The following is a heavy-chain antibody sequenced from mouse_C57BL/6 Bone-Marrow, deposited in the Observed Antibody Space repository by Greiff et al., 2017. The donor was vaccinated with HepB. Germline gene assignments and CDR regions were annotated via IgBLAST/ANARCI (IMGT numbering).Heavy chain of an antibody. J-gene: IGHJ4*01. D-gene: IGHD1-2*01. CDR3: ARGYYGLYAMDY. CDR2: IYPRSGNT. Sequence: VKLQESGAELARPGASVKLSCKASGYTFTSYGISWVKQRTGQGLEWIGEIYPRSGNTYYNEKFKGKATLTADKSSSTAYMELRSLTSEDSAVYFCARGYYGLYAMDYWGQGTSVTVSS. V-gene: IGHV1-81*01. CDR1: GYTFTSYG.